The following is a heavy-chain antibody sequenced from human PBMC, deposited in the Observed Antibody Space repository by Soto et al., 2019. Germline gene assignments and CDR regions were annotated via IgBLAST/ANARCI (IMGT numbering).Heavy chain of an antibody. CDR2: IKQDGNDK. D-gene: IGHD6-19*01. CDR1: GFSFSSHW. V-gene: IGHV3-7*03. J-gene: IGHJ4*02. CDR3: ARYSYSSGPQDS. Sequence: VGSLRLSCVASGFSFSSHWMSWVRQAPGKGLEWVANIKQDGNDKHYVDSVKGRFTISRDNAKSSLYLQMNSLRAEDTAVYYCARYSYSSGPQDSWGQGTLVTVSS.